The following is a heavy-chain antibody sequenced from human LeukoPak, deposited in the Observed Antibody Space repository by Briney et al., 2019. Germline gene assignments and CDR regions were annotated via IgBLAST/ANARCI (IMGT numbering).Heavy chain of an antibody. Sequence: GGSLRLSCAASGFTFSDYNMRWIRQAPGKGLEWVSSISRSGSTKYYADSVKGRFTISRDNAKNSLFLQMNSLRAEDTAVYYCARVLRYCGGGNCYSGGLGYMDVWGKGTTVTISS. CDR3: ARVLRYCGGGNCYSGGLGYMDV. CDR2: ISRSGSTK. CDR1: GFTFSDYN. J-gene: IGHJ6*03. D-gene: IGHD2-15*01. V-gene: IGHV3-11*01.